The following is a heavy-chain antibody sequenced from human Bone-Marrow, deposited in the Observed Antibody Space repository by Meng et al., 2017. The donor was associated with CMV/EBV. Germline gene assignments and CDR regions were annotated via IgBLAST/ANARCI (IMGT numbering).Heavy chain of an antibody. V-gene: IGHV3-21*01. CDR2: ISGSGSFI. Sequence: GESLKISCAASGFIFSRYVMNWVRQAPGKGLEWVSSISGSGSFIYYADSMKGRFTIPRNNAKNSLYLQINSLRAEDTAVYYCARDRLHEEVPVAMNFDWFDPWGQGTLVTVSS. CDR3: ARDRLHEEVPVAMNFDWFDP. D-gene: IGHD5-24*01. CDR1: GFIFSRYV. J-gene: IGHJ5*02.